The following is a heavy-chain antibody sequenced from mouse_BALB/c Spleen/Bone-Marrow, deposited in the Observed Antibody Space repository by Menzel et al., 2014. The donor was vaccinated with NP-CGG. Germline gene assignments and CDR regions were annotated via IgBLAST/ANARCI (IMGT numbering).Heavy chain of an antibody. D-gene: IGHD1-3*01. Sequence: LQQSGSELVRPGASVKLSCKASGYTFTNYWIHWVKQRPGQGLEWIGNVYPGRGSINSDEKFKTKATLTVDTSSSTAYMHLNSLTSEDSAVYYCARRLRGYYAMDYWGRGTSVTVSS. CDR3: ARRLRGYYAMDY. CDR2: VYPGRGSI. V-gene: IGHV1S22*01. CDR1: GYTFTNYW. J-gene: IGHJ4*01.